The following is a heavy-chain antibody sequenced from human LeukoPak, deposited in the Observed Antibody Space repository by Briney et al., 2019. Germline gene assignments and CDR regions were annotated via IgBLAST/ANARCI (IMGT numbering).Heavy chain of an antibody. J-gene: IGHJ6*02. Sequence: GGSLRLSCAASGFTFRDYAMSWVRQAPGKGLEWVSTISGSGSTTYYADLVRGRFTISRDNSKNTLYLQMNSPRAEDTAVYYCARVGVDYGDYIYGMDVWGQGTTVTVSS. V-gene: IGHV3-23*01. D-gene: IGHD4-17*01. CDR1: GFTFRDYA. CDR3: ARVGVDYGDYIYGMDV. CDR2: ISGSGSTT.